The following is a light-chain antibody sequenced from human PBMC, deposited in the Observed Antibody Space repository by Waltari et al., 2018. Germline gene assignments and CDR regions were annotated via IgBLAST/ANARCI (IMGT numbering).Light chain of an antibody. Sequence: QMTQPPSSLSASVGARVTITCRASQSINNYLNWYQQKPGKAPKLLIYAASSLLSGVPSRFSGGGSGTDFSLTIDGLQPEDFATYYCLQDYNYPLTFGGGTKVEIK. CDR1: QSINNY. CDR3: LQDYNYPLT. CDR2: AAS. V-gene: IGKV1-6*01. J-gene: IGKJ4*01.